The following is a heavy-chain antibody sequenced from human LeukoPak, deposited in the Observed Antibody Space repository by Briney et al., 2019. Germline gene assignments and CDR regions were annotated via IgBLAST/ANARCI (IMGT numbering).Heavy chain of an antibody. CDR3: ARSHPIVVPAAMGTIDY. V-gene: IGHV4-39*01. Sequence: NTSETLSLTCTVSGGSISSSSYYWGWIRQPPGKGLEWIGSIYYSGSTYYNPSLKSRVAISVDTSKNQFSLKLSSVTAADTAVYYCARSHPIVVPAAMGTIDYWGQGTLVTVSS. CDR1: GGSISSSSYY. CDR2: IYYSGST. J-gene: IGHJ4*02. D-gene: IGHD2-2*01.